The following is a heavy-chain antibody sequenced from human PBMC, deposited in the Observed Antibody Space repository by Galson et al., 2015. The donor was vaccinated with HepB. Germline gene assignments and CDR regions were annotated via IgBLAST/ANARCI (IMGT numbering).Heavy chain of an antibody. J-gene: IGHJ3*02. CDR2: TKPDGSDK. D-gene: IGHD5-24*01. V-gene: IGHV3-7*01. CDR3: ARGASNSFHS. Sequence: SLRLSCAASGFTFSDSWMDWIRQAPGKGLEWVASTKPDGSDKYYVDSVKGRFTISRDNARNSLFLQMNSLRHEDTAVYYRARGASNSFHSWGQGAMVTVSS. CDR1: GFTFSDSW.